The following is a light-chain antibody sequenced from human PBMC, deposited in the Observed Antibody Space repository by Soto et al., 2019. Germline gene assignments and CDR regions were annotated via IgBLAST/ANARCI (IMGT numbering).Light chain of an antibody. CDR3: QQYDSSPWT. Sequence: EIVLTQSPGTLSLSPGERATLSCRASQSVSSSYLAWYQQTPGQAPRLLVYDTSYRATGVPDRFSGSGSGTDFTLTISRLEPEDSAVYYCQQYDSSPWTFCQGTKVEIK. CDR1: QSVSSSY. CDR2: DTS. J-gene: IGKJ1*01. V-gene: IGKV3-20*01.